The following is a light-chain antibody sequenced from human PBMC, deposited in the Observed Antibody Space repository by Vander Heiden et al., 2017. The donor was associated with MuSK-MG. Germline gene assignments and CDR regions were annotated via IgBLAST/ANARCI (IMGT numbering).Light chain of an antibody. CDR3: QEDDGTAPT. J-gene: IGKJ4*01. V-gene: IGKV4-1*01. Sequence: IVMTQPPDSLAVSLGERATINCKSSQSVLYSSNNKNYLAWYQQKPGQPPKLLIYWASTRESGVPDRFSGSGSGTDFTLTISSLQAEDVAVYYCQEDDGTAPTFGAGTKVEIK. CDR2: WAS. CDR1: QSVLYSSNNKNY.